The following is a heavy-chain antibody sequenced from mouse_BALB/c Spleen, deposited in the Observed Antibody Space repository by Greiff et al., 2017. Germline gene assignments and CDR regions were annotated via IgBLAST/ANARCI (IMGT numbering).Heavy chain of an antibody. Sequence: QVQLKESGAELASPGASVTLSCKASGYTFTDHIMNWVKKRPGQGLEWIGRIYPVSGETNYNQKFMGKATFSVDRSSSTVYMVLNSLTSEDPAVYYCGLNWDGGSYAMDYWGQGTSVTVSS. CDR3: GLNWDGGSYAMDY. CDR1: GYTFTDHI. D-gene: IGHD4-1*01. CDR2: IYPVSGET. V-gene: IGHV1-11*01. J-gene: IGHJ4*01.